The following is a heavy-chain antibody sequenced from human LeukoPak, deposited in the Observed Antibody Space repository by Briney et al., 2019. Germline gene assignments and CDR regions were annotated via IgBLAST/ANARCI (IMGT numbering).Heavy chain of an antibody. CDR3: AVCYGSGSYNWFDP. Sequence: ASETLSLTCAVYGGSFSGYYWSWIRQPPGKGLEWIGEINHSGSTNYNPSLKSRVTISVDTSKNQFSLKLSSVTAADTAVYYCAVCYGSGSYNWFDPWGQGTLVTVSS. CDR1: GGSFSGYY. V-gene: IGHV4-34*01. D-gene: IGHD3-10*01. CDR2: INHSGST. J-gene: IGHJ5*02.